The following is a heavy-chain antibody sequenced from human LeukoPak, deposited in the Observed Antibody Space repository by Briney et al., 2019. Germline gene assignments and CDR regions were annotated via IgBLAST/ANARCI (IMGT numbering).Heavy chain of an antibody. CDR2: INHSGST. Sequence: SETLSLTCAVYGGSFSGYYWSWIRQPPGKGLEWIGEINHSGSTNYNPSLKSRVTISVDTSKNQFSLKLSSVTAADTAVYYCARGQYHLLYWYFDLWGRGTPVTVSS. CDR1: GGSFSGYY. CDR3: ARGQYHLLYWYFDL. V-gene: IGHV4-34*01. J-gene: IGHJ2*01. D-gene: IGHD2-2*01.